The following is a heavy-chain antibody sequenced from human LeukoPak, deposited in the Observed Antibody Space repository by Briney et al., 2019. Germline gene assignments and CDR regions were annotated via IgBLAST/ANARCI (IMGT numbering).Heavy chain of an antibody. D-gene: IGHD6-19*01. CDR3: ARARYTSGWETLNY. CDR1: GFAFNSYE. V-gene: IGHV3-48*03. Sequence: GGSLRLSCIASGFAFNSYEMNWVRQAPGRGLEWVSYISSSGSIKHYADSVKGRFTISRDNAKNSLYLQMNSLRAEDTAVYYCARARYTSGWETLNYWGQGTLVTVSS. J-gene: IGHJ4*02. CDR2: ISSSGSIK.